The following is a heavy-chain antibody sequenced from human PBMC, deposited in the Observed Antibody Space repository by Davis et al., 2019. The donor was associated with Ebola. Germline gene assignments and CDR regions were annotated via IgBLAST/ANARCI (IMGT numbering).Heavy chain of an antibody. CDR1: GFVFSSYV. CDR2: ISSSSAAI. CDR3: ARDSYSSGWYFSAFDI. D-gene: IGHD6-19*01. Sequence: GGSLRLSCAASGFVFSSYVMSWVRRAPGKGLEWVSFISSSSAAIYYADSVKGRFTISRDNAKKSLFLHMDSLREEDTAVYYCARDSYSSGWYFSAFDIWGQGTEVTVSS. V-gene: IGHV3-48*02. J-gene: IGHJ3*02.